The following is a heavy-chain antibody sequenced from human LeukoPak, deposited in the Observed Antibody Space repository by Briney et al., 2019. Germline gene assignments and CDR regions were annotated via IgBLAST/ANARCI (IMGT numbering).Heavy chain of an antibody. J-gene: IGHJ4*02. D-gene: IGHD4-23*01. CDR3: ARSGNFDYFDY. V-gene: IGHV1-69-2*01. CDR2: VDPEDGET. CDR1: GYTFTDYY. Sequence: ASVKISCKASGYTFTDYYMHWVQQAPGKGLEWMGRVDPEDGETIYAEKFQGRVTITADTSTDTAYMELSSLRSEDTAVYYCARSGNFDYFDYWGQGTLVTVSS.